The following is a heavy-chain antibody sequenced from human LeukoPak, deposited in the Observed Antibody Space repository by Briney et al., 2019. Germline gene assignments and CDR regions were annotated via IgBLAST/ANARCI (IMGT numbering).Heavy chain of an antibody. Sequence: GGSLRLSCAASGFTFSSYSMNWVRQAPGKGLEWVSSISSSSSYIYYADSVKGRFTISRDNAKNSLYLQMNSLRAEDTAVYYCARDLYYDFWSGYPHNWFDPWGQGTLVTVSS. CDR3: ARDLYYDFWSGYPHNWFDP. CDR1: GFTFSSYS. V-gene: IGHV3-21*01. J-gene: IGHJ5*02. CDR2: ISSSSSYI. D-gene: IGHD3-3*01.